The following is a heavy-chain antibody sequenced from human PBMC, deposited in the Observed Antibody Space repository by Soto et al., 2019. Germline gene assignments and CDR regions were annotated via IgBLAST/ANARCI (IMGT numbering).Heavy chain of an antibody. CDR3: ATGGSSWIAEYFQH. D-gene: IGHD6-13*01. J-gene: IGHJ1*01. Sequence: PGGSLILSCAASEVTCSSYAMHWVLQAPGKGLEWVAVISYDGSNKYYADSVKGRFTISRDNSKNTLYLQMNSLRAEDTAVYYCATGGSSWIAEYFQHWGQGTLVTVSS. CDR2: ISYDGSNK. V-gene: IGHV3-30*04. CDR1: EVTCSSYA.